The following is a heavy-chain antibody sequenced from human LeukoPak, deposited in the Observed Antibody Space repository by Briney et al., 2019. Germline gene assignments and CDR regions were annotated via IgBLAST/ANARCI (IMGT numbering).Heavy chain of an antibody. V-gene: IGHV3-33*06. CDR3: AKNAGGYYDSSGMKYYFDY. CDR1: GFTFSSYG. D-gene: IGHD3-22*01. J-gene: IGHJ4*02. CDR2: IWYDGSNK. Sequence: GGSLRLSCAASGFTFSSYGMHWVRQAPGKGLEWVAVIWYDGSNKYYADSVKGRFTISRDNSKNTLYLQMNSLRAEDTAVYYCAKNAGGYYDSSGMKYYFDYWGQGILVTVSS.